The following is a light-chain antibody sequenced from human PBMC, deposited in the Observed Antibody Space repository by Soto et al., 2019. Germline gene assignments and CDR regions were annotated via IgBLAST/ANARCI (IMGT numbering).Light chain of an antibody. CDR2: GAS. CDR3: QRYSSWPT. CDR1: HSISTN. Sequence: EIIMTQSPATLSVSPGEGATLSCRTSHSISTNLAWYQHKRGQSPRLLVYGASTRATGVPARFSGSGSGAEFTRSSSSLQSEDFAVYCCQRYSSWPTFGGGTKVEIK. J-gene: IGKJ4*02. V-gene: IGKV3-15*01.